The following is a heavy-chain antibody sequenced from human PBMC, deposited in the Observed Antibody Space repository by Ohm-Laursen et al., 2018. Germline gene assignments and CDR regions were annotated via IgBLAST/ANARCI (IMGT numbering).Heavy chain of an antibody. J-gene: IGHJ3*01. CDR3: ARDVAGIYGSDGFDV. CDR2: ISYSSSYT. Sequence: SLRLSCAASGFTFSSYSMNWVRQAPGKGLEWVSLISYSSSYTYYADSVKGRFTISRDNAKNSLYLQMNSLRAEDTAVYYCARDVAGIYGSDGFDVWSQGTMVTVSS. D-gene: IGHD6-13*01. CDR1: GFTFSSYS. V-gene: IGHV3-21*01.